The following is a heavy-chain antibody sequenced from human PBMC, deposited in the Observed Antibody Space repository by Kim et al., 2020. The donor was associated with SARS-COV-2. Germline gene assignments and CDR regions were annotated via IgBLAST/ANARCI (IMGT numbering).Heavy chain of an antibody. CDR3: AKGPYSSGWTYFDY. Sequence: ADPVKGRFTISRDNSKNTLYLQMNSLRAEDTAVYYCAKGPYSSGWTYFDYWGQGTLVTVSS. J-gene: IGHJ4*02. V-gene: IGHV3-30-3*02. D-gene: IGHD6-19*01.